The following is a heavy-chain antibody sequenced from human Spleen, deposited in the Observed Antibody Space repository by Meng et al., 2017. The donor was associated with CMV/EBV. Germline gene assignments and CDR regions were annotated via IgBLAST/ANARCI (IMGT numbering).Heavy chain of an antibody. V-gene: IGHV1-18*01. CDR1: GYTFSSYG. CDR3: ARDRPPLFYDDSSGFDY. J-gene: IGHJ4*02. CDR2: ISGYSGNT. D-gene: IGHD3-22*01. Sequence: ASVKVSCKASGYTFSSYGISWVRQAPGQGLEWMGWISGYSGNTNYAQNFQGRVTMTADTSTNTAYMELRSLRSDDTAVYYCARDRPPLFYDDSSGFDYWGQGTLVTVSS.